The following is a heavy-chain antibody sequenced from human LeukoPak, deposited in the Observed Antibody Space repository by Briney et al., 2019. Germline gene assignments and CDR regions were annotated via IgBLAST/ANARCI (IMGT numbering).Heavy chain of an antibody. J-gene: IGHJ4*02. CDR1: GLTSSSYW. D-gene: IGHD5-18*01. CDR3: AIRRGYTYGDDY. Sequence: PGGSLRPSCAASGLTSSSYWMLWVRQAPGKGLVWVSRLHSDGSSTAYADSVKGRFTISRDNAKNTLYLQMNTLRAEDTAVYYCAIRRGYTYGDDYWGQGTLVTVSS. V-gene: IGHV3-74*03. CDR2: LHSDGSST.